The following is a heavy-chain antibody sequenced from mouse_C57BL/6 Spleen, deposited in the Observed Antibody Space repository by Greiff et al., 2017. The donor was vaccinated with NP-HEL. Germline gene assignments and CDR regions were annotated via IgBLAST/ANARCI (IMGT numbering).Heavy chain of an antibody. CDR1: GYTFTDYC. J-gene: IGHJ4*01. D-gene: IGHD2-1*01. CDR3: ERAHLLWSYAMDY. CDR2: IYPGSGST. V-gene: IGHV1-76*01. Sequence: VQLKEPGAELVRPGASVKLSCKASGYTFTDYCINWVKQRPGQGLEWIARIYPGSGSTNYNEKFKGKATLTAEKSSSTAYMQLSSLTSEDSAVYFCERAHLLWSYAMDYWGQGTSVTVSS.